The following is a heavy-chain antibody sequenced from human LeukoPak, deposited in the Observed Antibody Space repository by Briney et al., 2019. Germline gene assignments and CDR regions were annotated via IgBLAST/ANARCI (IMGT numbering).Heavy chain of an antibody. D-gene: IGHD3-10*02. J-gene: IGHJ4*02. CDR3: ARGALRSVDY. CDR2: INEHGSEK. Sequence: GGSLRLSCAASGLTFSTYWMSWVRQAPGKGLECVGFINEHGSEKYYVDSVKGRFTISRDNAKDSLYLQINGLRAEDTAVYYCARGALRSVDYWGQGTLLTVSS. V-gene: IGHV3-7*03. CDR1: GLTFSTYW.